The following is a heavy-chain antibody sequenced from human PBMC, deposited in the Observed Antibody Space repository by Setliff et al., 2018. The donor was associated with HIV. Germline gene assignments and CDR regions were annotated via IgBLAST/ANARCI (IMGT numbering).Heavy chain of an antibody. CDR1: GGPMSGYY. V-gene: IGHV4-4*08. CDR2: IYSSGTT. D-gene: IGHD2-15*01. CDR3: AKYWRASGTYVFDI. Sequence: SQTLSLTCTVSGGPMSGYYWSWLRQSPVKGLEWIGYIYSSGTTNYNPSFKSRVSISLDTSRSQFSLMLSSVTAADTAIYYCAKYWRASGTYVFDIWGLGTMVTVSS. J-gene: IGHJ3*02.